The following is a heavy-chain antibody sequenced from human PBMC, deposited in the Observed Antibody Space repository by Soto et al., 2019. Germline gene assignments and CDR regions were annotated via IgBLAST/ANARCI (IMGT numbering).Heavy chain of an antibody. CDR3: ARGFRVRGVTKRGYYYYGMDV. CDR2: INHSGST. D-gene: IGHD3-10*01. V-gene: IGHV4-34*01. Sequence: LEWIGEINHSGSTNYNPSLKSRVTISVDTSKNQFSLKLSSVTAADTAVYYCARGFRVRGVTKRGYYYYGMDVWGQGTTVS. J-gene: IGHJ6*02.